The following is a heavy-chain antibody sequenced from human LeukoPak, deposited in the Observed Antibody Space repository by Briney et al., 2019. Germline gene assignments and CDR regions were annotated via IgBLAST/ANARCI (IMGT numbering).Heavy chain of an antibody. Sequence: APVTVSCKSSGYIFTSYYMHWVRQAPGRGLEGMGIINPSCCSTVYAQVLQGRVTMTRDTSTSTVYMELSSLGSEDTAVYYCARGSYSSWNLDYWGQGTLVTVSS. CDR1: GYIFTSYY. CDR2: INPSCCST. J-gene: IGHJ4*02. CDR3: ARGSYSSWNLDY. D-gene: IGHD6-19*01. V-gene: IGHV1-46*01.